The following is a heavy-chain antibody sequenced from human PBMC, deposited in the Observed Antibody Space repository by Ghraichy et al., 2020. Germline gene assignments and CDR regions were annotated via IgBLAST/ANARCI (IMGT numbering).Heavy chain of an antibody. CDR1: GFTFSSYA. V-gene: IGHV3-64D*06. J-gene: IGHJ4*02. CDR3: VKGSVVAATPLYFDY. D-gene: IGHD2-15*01. Sequence: GGSLRLSCSASGFTFSSYAMHWVRQAPGKGLEYVSAISSNGGSTYYADFVKGRFTISRDNSKNTLYLQMSSLRAEDTAVYYCVKGSVVAATPLYFDYWGQGTLVTVSS. CDR2: ISSNGGST.